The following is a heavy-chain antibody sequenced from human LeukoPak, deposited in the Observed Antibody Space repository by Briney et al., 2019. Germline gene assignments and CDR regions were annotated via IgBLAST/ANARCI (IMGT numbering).Heavy chain of an antibody. J-gene: IGHJ4*02. V-gene: IGHV1-46*01. Sequence: GASLKVSCKASEYRFSNYFMHWVRQAPGQGLEWMGVINPRAGSTSYAQKFQSRVTMTRDTSTSTIYMELNSLRSEDTAVYYCARGGYDFSSGYSPPRWGQGTLVTVSS. CDR3: ARGGYDFSSGYSPPR. CDR1: EYRFSNYF. CDR2: INPRAGST. D-gene: IGHD3-3*01.